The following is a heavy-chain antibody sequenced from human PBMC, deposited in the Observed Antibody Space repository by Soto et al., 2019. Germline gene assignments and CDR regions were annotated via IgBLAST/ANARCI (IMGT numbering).Heavy chain of an antibody. CDR2: IIPIFGTA. D-gene: IGHD5-12*01. J-gene: IGHJ3*02. V-gene: IGHV1-69*13. CDR1: VGTFSRSA. Sequence: SVNVSCKASVGTFSRSAISCVRQAPGQGLEWMGGIIPIFGTANYAQKFQGRVTITADESTSTAYMELSSLRSEDTAVYYCARERGSGYDSYDAFDSWGQGTMVSVTS. CDR3: ARERGSGYDSYDAFDS.